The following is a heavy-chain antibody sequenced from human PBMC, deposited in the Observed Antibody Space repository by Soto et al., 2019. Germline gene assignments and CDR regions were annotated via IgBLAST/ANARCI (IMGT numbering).Heavy chain of an antibody. V-gene: IGHV3-23*01. D-gene: IGHD1-26*01. J-gene: IGHJ4*02. CDR3: AKQQMGVIRALDY. CDR2: IRETGNT. Sequence: GGSLRLSCAASGFTFSNYAMSWIRQAPGKGLEWVSTIRETGNTYYADSVRGRFATSRDNSENTLYLQMSSLKAEDTAVYYCAKQQMGVIRALDYWGQGTLVTAPQ. CDR1: GFTFSNYA.